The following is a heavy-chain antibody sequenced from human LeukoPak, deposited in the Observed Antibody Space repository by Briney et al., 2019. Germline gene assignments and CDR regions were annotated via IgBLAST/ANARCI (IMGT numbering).Heavy chain of an antibody. D-gene: IGHD5-24*01. CDR1: GDSVSNNNAA. Sequence: SQTLSLTCAISGDSVSNNNAAWNWIRQSPSRGLEWLGRTYYRSKWYTDYAVSVSSRITINPDASKNQFSLKLSSVTAADTAVYYCARGNGYWYNWLDPWGQGTLVTVSS. V-gene: IGHV6-1*01. J-gene: IGHJ5*02. CDR3: ARGNGYWYNWLDP. CDR2: TYYRSKWYT.